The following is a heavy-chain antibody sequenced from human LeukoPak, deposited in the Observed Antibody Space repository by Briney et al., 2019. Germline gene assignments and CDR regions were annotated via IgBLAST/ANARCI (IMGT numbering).Heavy chain of an antibody. J-gene: IGHJ4*02. V-gene: IGHV3-74*01. CDR1: GFTFSDYG. D-gene: IGHD3-16*02. CDR3: VRDVISLGDS. Sequence: GGSLRLSCAVSGFTFSDYGMHWVRQAPGKGLVWVSHINHDGTLTNYGDSVKGRFTISRDFAKNTLYLQMNTLGAEDAAVYYCVRDVISLGDSWGQGTLVTVSS. CDR2: INHDGTLT.